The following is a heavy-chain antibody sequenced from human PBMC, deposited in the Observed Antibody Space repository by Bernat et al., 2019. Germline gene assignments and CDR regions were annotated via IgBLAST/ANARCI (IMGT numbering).Heavy chain of an antibody. D-gene: IGHD3-22*01. CDR2: IIPILGIA. J-gene: IGHJ6*02. CDR1: GGTFSSYA. V-gene: IGHV1-69*04. CDR3: ARPKYYYDSSGYYYYGMDF. Sequence: QVQLVQSGAEVKKPGSSVKVSCKASGGTFSSYAISWVRQAPGQGLEWMGRIIPILGIANYAQKFQGRVTITADKSTSTAYMELSSLRSEDTAVYYCARPKYYYDSSGYYYYGMDFWGQGTTVTVSS.